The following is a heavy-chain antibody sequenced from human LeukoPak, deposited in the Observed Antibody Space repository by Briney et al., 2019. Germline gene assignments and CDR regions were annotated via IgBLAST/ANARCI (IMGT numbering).Heavy chain of an antibody. V-gene: IGHV4-59*08. CDR3: ARAPSFDYFDY. D-gene: IGHD3-3*01. CDR2: IYYSGST. Sequence: SETLSLTCTVSGGSISSYYWSWIWQPPGKGLEWIGYIYYSGSTNYNPSLKSRVTISVDTSKNQFSLKLSSVTAADTAVYYCARAPSFDYFDYWGQGTLVTVSS. J-gene: IGHJ4*02. CDR1: GGSISSYY.